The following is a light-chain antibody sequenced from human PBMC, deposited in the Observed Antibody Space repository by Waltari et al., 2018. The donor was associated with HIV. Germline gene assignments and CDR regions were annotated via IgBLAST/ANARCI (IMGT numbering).Light chain of an antibody. Sequence: EIVLTQSPATLSLSPGERATLSCRASQSVSSYLAWYQQKPGQTPRLLSYDASNRATGIPARFSGSGSGTDFTLTISSLEPEDSAVYYCQQRSNWPPWTFGQGTKVEIK. J-gene: IGKJ1*01. CDR1: QSVSSY. CDR2: DAS. V-gene: IGKV3-11*01. CDR3: QQRSNWPPWT.